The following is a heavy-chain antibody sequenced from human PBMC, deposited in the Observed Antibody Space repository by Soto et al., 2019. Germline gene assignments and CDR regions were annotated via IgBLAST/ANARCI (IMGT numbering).Heavy chain of an antibody. CDR2: ISSSSSYI. J-gene: IGHJ5*02. D-gene: IGHD6-13*01. V-gene: IGHV3-21*01. CDR3: ARDPDIAAAGTIWFDP. Sequence: PGGSLRLSCAASGFTFSSYSMNWVRQAPGKGPEWVSSISSSSSYIYYADSVKGRFTISRDNAKNSLYLQMNSLRAEDTAVYYCARDPDIAAAGTIWFDPWGQGTLVTVSS. CDR1: GFTFSSYS.